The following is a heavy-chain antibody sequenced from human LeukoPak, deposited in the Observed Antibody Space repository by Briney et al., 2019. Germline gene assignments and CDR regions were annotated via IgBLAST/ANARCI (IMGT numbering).Heavy chain of an antibody. J-gene: IGHJ4*02. CDR2: TNHSGST. CDR3: ARTTTKYNTYDY. D-gene: IGHD4-17*01. CDR1: GGSFSGYY. V-gene: IGHV4-34*01. Sequence: PSETLSLTCAVYGGSFSGYYWSWIRQPPGKGLEWIGETNHSGSTNYNPSLKSRVTISVDTSKNQFSLKLNSMTAADTAVYYCARTTTKYNTYDYWGQGTLVTVSS.